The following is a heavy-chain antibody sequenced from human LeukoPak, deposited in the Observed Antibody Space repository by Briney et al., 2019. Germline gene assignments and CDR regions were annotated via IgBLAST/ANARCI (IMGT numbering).Heavy chain of an antibody. J-gene: IGHJ3*02. CDR3: ARGAPDYDFWSGYYTGRSAFDI. V-gene: IGHV3-21*01. CDR2: ISSSSSYI. Sequence: GGSLRLSCAASGFTFSSYSMNWVRQAPGKGLEWVSSISSSSSYIYYADSVKGRFTISRDNAKNSLYLQMNSLRAEDTAVYYRARGAPDYDFWSGYYTGRSAFDIWGQGTMVTVSS. CDR1: GFTFSSYS. D-gene: IGHD3-3*01.